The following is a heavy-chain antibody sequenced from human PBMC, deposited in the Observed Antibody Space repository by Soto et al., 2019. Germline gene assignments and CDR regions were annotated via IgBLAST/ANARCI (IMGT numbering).Heavy chain of an antibody. CDR1: GFTFSSYG. CDR3: AKGILSGIVVLDY. Sequence: GGSLRLSCAASGFTFSSYGMHWVRQAPGKGLEWVAVISYDGSNKYYADSVKGRFTISRDNSKNTLYLQMNSLRAEDTAVYYCAKGILSGIVVLDYWGQGTLVTVSS. D-gene: IGHD2-15*01. CDR2: ISYDGSNK. J-gene: IGHJ4*02. V-gene: IGHV3-30*18.